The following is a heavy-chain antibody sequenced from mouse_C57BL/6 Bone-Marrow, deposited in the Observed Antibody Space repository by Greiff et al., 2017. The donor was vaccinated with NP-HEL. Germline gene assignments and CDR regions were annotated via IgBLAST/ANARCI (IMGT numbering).Heavy chain of an antibody. V-gene: IGHV1-7*01. CDR3: ARDYYGRRFAY. CDR2: INPSSGST. J-gene: IGHJ3*01. CDR1: GYTFTSYW. Sequence: QVQLKQSGAELAKPGASVKLSCKASGYTFTSYWMHWVKQRPGQGLEWIGYINPSSGSTKYNQKFKDQATLTVDKSSSTAYLQLSSLTYEDSTVYYCARDYYGRRFAYGGQGTLVTVSA. D-gene: IGHD1-1*01.